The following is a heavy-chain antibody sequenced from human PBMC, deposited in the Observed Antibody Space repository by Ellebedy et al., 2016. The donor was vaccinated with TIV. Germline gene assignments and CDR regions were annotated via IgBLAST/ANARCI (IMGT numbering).Heavy chain of an antibody. CDR1: GGSFSGYY. CDR3: ARDYPPVRGVLTIEARDYYYGMDV. V-gene: IGHV4-59*12. J-gene: IGHJ6*02. Sequence: SETLSLTCAVYGGSFSGYYWSWIRQPPGKGLEWIGYIYYSGSTNSNPSLKSRVTISVDTSKNQFSLQLNSVTPEDTAVYYCARDYPPVRGVLTIEARDYYYGMDVWGQGTTVTVSS. D-gene: IGHD3-10*01. CDR2: IYYSGST.